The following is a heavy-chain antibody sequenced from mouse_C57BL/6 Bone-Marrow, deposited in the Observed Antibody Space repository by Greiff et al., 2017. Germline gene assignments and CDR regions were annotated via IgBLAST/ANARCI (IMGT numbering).Heavy chain of an antibody. CDR2: IGPEIGAT. CDR3: SSFDGNYFDF. Sequence: VQLKQSGAELVRPGASVKLSCTASGFNIKDDYIHWVKQRPEQGLEWIGWIGPEIGATESASKFQGKASITSDASSNTAYLQLSSLTYEDTAVYYCSSFDGNYFDFWGQGTPLTVAS. V-gene: IGHV14-4*01. J-gene: IGHJ2*01. CDR1: GFNIKDDY. D-gene: IGHD2-3*01.